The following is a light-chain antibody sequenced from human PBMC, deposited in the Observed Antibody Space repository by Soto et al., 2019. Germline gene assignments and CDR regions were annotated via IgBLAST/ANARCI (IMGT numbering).Light chain of an antibody. V-gene: IGKV1-12*01. CDR2: GAS. Sequence: DIQMTQSPSSVSASVGDRVTITCRASQGIGTWLAWYQQKPGKAPKFLIFGASSLHSGVPPRFSGSGSGTDFTLAISSLPPEDFATYYCHQAAHFPLSFGGGTRVEIK. CDR1: QGIGTW. J-gene: IGKJ4*01. CDR3: HQAAHFPLS.